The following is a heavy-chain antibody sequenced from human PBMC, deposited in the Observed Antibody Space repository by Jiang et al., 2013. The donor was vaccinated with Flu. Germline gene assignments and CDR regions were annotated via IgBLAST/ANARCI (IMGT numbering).Heavy chain of an antibody. CDR2: IYYSGST. D-gene: IGHD4-17*01. V-gene: IGHV4-59*08. J-gene: IGHJ4*02. CDR3: ARVPGGGDPPLYYFDY. Sequence: VKPSETLSLTCTVSGGSISSYYWSWIRQPPGKGLEWIGYIYYSGSTNYNPSLKGRVTISVDTSKNQFSLKLSSVTAADTAVYYCARVPGGGDPPLYYFDYWGQGTLVTVSS. CDR1: GGSISSYY.